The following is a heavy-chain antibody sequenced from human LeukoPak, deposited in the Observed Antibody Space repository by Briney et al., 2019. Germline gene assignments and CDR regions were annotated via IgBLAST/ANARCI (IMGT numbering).Heavy chain of an antibody. V-gene: IGHV4-59*06. CDR3: ASKPYYDFDGVWFDP. J-gene: IGHJ5*02. D-gene: IGHD3-3*01. Sequence: SETLSLTCTVSGGSISSYYWSWIRQPPGKGLEWIGYIYYSGSTYYNPSLKSRVTISVDTSKNQFSLKLSSVTAADTAVYYCASKPYYDFDGVWFDPWGQGTLVTVSS. CDR2: IYYSGST. CDR1: GGSISSYY.